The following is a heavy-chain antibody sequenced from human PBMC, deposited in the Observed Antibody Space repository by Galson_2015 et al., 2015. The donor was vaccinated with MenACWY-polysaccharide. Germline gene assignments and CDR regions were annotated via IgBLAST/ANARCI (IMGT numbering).Heavy chain of an antibody. V-gene: IGHV3-48*01. J-gene: IGHJ6*02. Sequence: SLRLSCAASGFTFSNYYMNWVRQAPGKGLEWVSSISGSSSTIYYADSVKGRFTISRDNAKNSLYLQMNSLRAEDTAVYYCARAGGMDVWGQGTTVTVSS. CDR1: GFTFSNYY. CDR2: ISGSSSTI. CDR3: ARAGGMDV.